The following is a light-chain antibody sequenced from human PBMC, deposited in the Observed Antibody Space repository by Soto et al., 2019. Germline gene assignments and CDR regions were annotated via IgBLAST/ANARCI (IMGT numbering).Light chain of an antibody. J-gene: IGKJ4*01. CDR2: DAS. Sequence: EIVLTQSPATLSLSPGERATLSCRASQSVSSYLAWYQQKPGQAPRLLIYDASNRATGIPARFSGSGSGTDFTLTISSLELEDLAVYYCRQRSNWPLTCGGGTKVAIK. CDR1: QSVSSY. V-gene: IGKV3-11*01. CDR3: RQRSNWPLT.